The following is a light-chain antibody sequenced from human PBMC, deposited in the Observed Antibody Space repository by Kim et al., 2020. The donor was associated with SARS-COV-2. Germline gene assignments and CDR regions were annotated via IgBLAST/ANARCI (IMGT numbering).Light chain of an antibody. CDR2: EAS. J-gene: IGKJ1*01. CDR3: QQTFSTFWT. CDR1: QHISNS. Sequence: ASVRDRVTIAGRTSQHISNSLNSYQQKPGKAPTLLIYEASTLQSGVPSRFSSSGSGTDFTLTISSLQPEDSGSYYCQQTFSTFWTFGQGTKVDIK. V-gene: IGKV1-39*01.